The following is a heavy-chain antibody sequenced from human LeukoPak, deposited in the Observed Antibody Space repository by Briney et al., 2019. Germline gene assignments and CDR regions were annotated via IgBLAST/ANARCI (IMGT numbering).Heavy chain of an antibody. D-gene: IGHD4-23*01. Sequence: GGSLRLSCAASGFTFSSYSMNWVRQAPGKGLEWVSSISSSSSYIYYADSVKGRFTISRDNAKNSLYLQMNGLRAEDTAVYYCARAYGGYYYYYMDVWGKGTTVTVSS. CDR1: GFTFSSYS. V-gene: IGHV3-21*01. CDR2: ISSSSSYI. CDR3: ARAYGGYYYYYMDV. J-gene: IGHJ6*03.